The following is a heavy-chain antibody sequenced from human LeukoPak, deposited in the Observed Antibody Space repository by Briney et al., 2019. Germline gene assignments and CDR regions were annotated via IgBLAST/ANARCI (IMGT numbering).Heavy chain of an antibody. CDR1: GYTFTGWY. CDR2: SNPNRWGT. D-gene: IGHD6-19*01. V-gene: IGHV1-2*02. CDR3: ARDPLQYSSGWYYVSAGSGFDP. J-gene: IGHJ5*02. Sequence: GSAVKVSCKGCGYTFTGWYMQWLGQAPGQGRDWMGWSNPNRWGTNYAQKFQARVTNTRDTSPSTAYLQLSRLRSDDTAVYSCARDPLQYSSGWYYVSAGSGFDPWRQGTLVTVSS.